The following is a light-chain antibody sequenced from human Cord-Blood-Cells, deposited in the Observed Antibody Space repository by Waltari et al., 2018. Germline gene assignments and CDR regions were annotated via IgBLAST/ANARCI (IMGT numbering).Light chain of an antibody. CDR3: CSYAGSSTPVV. V-gene: IGLV2-23*01. J-gene: IGLJ2*01. Sequence: QSALTQPASVSGSPGQSITISRTGTSRDVGSYNLVSWYQQHPGKAPKLRIYEGSKRPSGVSNRFSGSKSGNTASLTISGLQAEDEADYYCCSYAGSSTPVVFGGGTKLTVL. CDR2: EGS. CDR1: SRDVGSYNL.